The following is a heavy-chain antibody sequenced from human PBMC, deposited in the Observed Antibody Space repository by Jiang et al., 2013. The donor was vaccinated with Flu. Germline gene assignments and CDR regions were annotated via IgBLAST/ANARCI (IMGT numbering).Heavy chain of an antibody. D-gene: IGHD3-10*01. V-gene: IGHV3-23*01. J-gene: IGHJ4*02. Sequence: VKGRFTISRDNSKNTLYLQMNSLRAEDTAVYYCAKDLSYYYGSGSYVYWGQGTLVTVSS. CDR3: AKDLSYYYGSGSYVY.